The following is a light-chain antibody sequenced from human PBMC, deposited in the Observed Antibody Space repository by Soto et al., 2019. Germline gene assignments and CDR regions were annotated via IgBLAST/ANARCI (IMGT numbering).Light chain of an antibody. CDR1: QSISSW. CDR3: QQYNSYPWT. Sequence: DTQMSQSPSTLSGSVGDRFTMTCRASQSISSWLAWYQQKPGKAPKLLINEASSLESGVPSRFSGSGSGTEFTLTISSLQPDDFATYYCQQYNSYPWTFGQGTKVDIK. CDR2: EAS. V-gene: IGKV1-5*03. J-gene: IGKJ1*01.